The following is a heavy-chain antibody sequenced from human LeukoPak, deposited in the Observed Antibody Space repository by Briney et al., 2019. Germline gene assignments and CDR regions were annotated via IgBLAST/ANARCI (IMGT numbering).Heavy chain of an antibody. Sequence: SETLSLTCTVSGGSISSSSYYWGWIRQPPGKGLEWIGSIYYSGSTYYNPSLKSRVTISVDTSKNQFSLKLSSVTAADTAVYYCARHLSVYGGWYAFDIWGQGTMVTVSS. J-gene: IGHJ3*02. CDR2: IYYSGST. V-gene: IGHV4-39*01. CDR1: GGSISSSSYY. D-gene: IGHD6-19*01. CDR3: ARHLSVYGGWYAFDI.